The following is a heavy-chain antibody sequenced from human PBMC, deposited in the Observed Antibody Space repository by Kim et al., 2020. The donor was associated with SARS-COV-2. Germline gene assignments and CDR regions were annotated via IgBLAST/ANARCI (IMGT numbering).Heavy chain of an antibody. V-gene: IGHV3-33*06. Sequence: YADPGQGRFTISRDNSKNTLYLQMNSLRAEDTAVYYCAKDQGDYYYGMDVWGQGTTVTVSS. CDR3: AKDQGDYYYGMDV. J-gene: IGHJ6*02.